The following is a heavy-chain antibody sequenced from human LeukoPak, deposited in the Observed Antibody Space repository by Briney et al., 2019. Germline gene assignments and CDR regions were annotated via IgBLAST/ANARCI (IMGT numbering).Heavy chain of an antibody. CDR3: ACSKRWLAFDY. Sequence: GGSLRLSCAASGFTVSSNYMSWVRQAPGKRLEWVSVIYSGGSTYYADSVKGRLTISRDNSKNTLYLQMNSLRAEDTAVYYCACSKRWLAFDYWGQGTLVTVSS. CDR2: IYSGGST. D-gene: IGHD6-19*01. CDR1: GFTVSSNY. V-gene: IGHV3-53*01. J-gene: IGHJ4*02.